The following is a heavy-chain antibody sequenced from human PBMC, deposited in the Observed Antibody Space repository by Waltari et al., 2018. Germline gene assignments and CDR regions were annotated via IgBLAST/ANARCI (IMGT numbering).Heavy chain of an antibody. Sequence: QVQLQQWGAGLLKPSETLSLTCAVYGGSFSGYYWSWIRQPPGRGLEWIGEINHSGSTNYNPSLKSRVTISVDTSKNQFSRKLSSVTAADTAVYYCARGFVFWSGYSTYWGQGTLVTVSS. CDR3: ARGFVFWSGYSTY. J-gene: IGHJ4*02. CDR1: GGSFSGYY. CDR2: INHSGST. D-gene: IGHD3-3*01. V-gene: IGHV4-34*01.